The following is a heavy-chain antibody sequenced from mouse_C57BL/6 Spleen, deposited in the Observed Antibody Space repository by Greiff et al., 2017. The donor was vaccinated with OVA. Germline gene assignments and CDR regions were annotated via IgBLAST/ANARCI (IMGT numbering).Heavy chain of an antibody. D-gene: IGHD1-1*01. CDR2: IWSGGST. CDR1: GFSLTSYG. V-gene: IGHV2-2*01. J-gene: IGHJ1*03. CDR3: ARNIRLGSSYWYFDV. Sequence: VKLVESGPGLVQPSQSLSITCTVSGFSLTSYGVHWVRQSPGKGLEWLGVIWSGGSTDYNAAFISRLSLSKDNSKSQVFFKMNSLQADDTAIYYCARNIRLGSSYWYFDVWGTGTTVTVSS.